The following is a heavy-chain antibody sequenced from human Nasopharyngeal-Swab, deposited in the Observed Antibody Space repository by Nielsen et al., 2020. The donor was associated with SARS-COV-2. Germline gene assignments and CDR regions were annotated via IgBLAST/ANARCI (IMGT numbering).Heavy chain of an antibody. D-gene: IGHD5-12*01. CDR3: ATTGYHHYYYYMDV. CDR2: FDPEDGET. V-gene: IGHV1-24*01. Sequence: WVRQAPGQRLEWMGGFDPEDGETIYAQKFQGRVTMTEDTSTDTAYMELSSLRSEDTAVYYCATTGYHHYYYYMDVWGKGTTVTVSS. J-gene: IGHJ6*03.